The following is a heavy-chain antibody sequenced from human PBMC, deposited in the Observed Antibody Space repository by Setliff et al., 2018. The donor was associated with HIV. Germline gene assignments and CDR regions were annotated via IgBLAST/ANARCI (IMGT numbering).Heavy chain of an antibody. D-gene: IGHD3-16*01. CDR1: GDLIRSSYYY. CDR2: VYYSGVT. Sequence: KSSETLSLTCDVSGDLIRSSYYYWAWIRQSPGRGLEWIGSVYYSGVTHYNPSPKSRATISVDTSMNHFSLNLTSVTAADTAVYFCARDMMRWLVMVPGATCGYFDSWGQGALVTVSS. CDR3: ARDMMRWLVMVPGATCGYFDS. J-gene: IGHJ4*02. V-gene: IGHV4-39*07.